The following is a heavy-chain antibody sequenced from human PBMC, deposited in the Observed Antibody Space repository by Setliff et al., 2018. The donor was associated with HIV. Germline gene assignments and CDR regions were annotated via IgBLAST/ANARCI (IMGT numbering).Heavy chain of an antibody. V-gene: IGHV4-34*01. Sequence: SETLSLTCAVYGGSFSDNYWSWIRQSPGKGLEWIGEINHSGRTKYSPSLRSRVSISVDTSKTQFSLKLSSVTAADTAVYYCARVGSTYWYSIFRNYYYHMDVWGKGTTVT. CDR2: INHSGRT. J-gene: IGHJ6*03. CDR1: GGSFSDNY. D-gene: IGHD2-15*01. CDR3: ARVGSTYWYSIFRNYYYHMDV.